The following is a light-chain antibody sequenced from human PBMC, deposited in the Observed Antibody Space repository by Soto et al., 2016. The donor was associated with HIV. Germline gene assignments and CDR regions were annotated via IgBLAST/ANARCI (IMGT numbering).Light chain of an antibody. CDR1: QSISKY. CDR2: AAS. V-gene: IGKV1-39*01. CDR3: QQYETQEGT. Sequence: DIQMTQSPSSLSASVGDTVTITCRSSQSISKYLNWYQQKPGKAPKLLIYAASSLQSGVPSRFSGSESGTEFTLTINSLQPEDFATYYCQQYETQEGTFGQGTTVEIK. J-gene: IGKJ1*01.